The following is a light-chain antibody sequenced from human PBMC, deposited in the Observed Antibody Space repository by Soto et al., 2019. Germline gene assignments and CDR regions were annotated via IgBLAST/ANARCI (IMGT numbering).Light chain of an antibody. Sequence: QSALTQPASVSGSPGQSITISCTGTSSDVGAFNYVSWYLQYPGKAPKLMIYEVGNRPSGVSNRFSGSKSGNTASLTISGXQAEDEADYYCCSYASGSIYVFGTGTKLT. CDR1: SSDVGAFNY. J-gene: IGLJ1*01. CDR2: EVG. V-gene: IGLV2-14*01. CDR3: CSYASGSIYV.